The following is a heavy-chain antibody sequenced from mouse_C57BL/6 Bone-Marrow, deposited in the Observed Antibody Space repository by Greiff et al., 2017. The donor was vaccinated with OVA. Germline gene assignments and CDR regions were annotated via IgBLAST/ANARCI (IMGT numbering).Heavy chain of an antibody. J-gene: IGHJ3*01. Sequence: VQLQQSGPELVKPGASVKISCKASGYTFTDYYINWVKQRPGQGLEWIGWIFPGSGSTYYNEKFKGKATLTVDKSSSKAYMLLSSLPSEVSSVYFCARLGLTTAWFAYWGQGTLVTVSA. CDR3: ARLGLTTAWFAY. CDR2: IFPGSGST. CDR1: GYTFTDYY. V-gene: IGHV1-75*01. D-gene: IGHD4-1*01.